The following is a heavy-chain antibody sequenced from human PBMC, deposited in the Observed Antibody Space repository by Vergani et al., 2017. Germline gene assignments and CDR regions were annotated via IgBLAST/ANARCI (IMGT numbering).Heavy chain of an antibody. CDR2: IYPGDSDT. V-gene: IGHV5-51*01. J-gene: IGHJ3*02. CDR1: GYSFTIYW. Sequence: EVPLVQSGAEVKKPGESLNIPCKGSGYSFTIYWIGWVRQMPGKGLEWMGIIYPGDSDTRYSPVFKGQVTISADESISTAYLQWSRLKASDTAMYYCARQTGADAFDIWGQGTMVTVSS. CDR3: ARQTGADAFDI. D-gene: IGHD7-27*01.